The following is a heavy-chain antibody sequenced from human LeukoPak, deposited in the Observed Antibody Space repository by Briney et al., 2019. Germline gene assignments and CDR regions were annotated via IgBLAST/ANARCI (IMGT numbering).Heavy chain of an antibody. V-gene: IGHV3-9*01. CDR2: ISWNSGSI. CDR3: AKSDGYNSFDAFDI. Sequence: GGSLRLSCAASGFTFDDYAMHWVRQAPGKGLEWVSGISWNSGSIGYADSVKGRFTISRDNAKNSLYLQMNSLRAEDTALYYCAKSDGYNSFDAFDIWGQGTMVTVSS. D-gene: IGHD5-24*01. J-gene: IGHJ3*02. CDR1: GFTFDDYA.